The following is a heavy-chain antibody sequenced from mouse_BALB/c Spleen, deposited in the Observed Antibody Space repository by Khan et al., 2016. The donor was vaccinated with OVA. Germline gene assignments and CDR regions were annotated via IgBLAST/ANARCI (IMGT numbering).Heavy chain of an antibody. J-gene: IGHJ2*01. CDR2: ISYSGNT. D-gene: IGHD1-1*01. Sequence: EVQLQESGPGLVKPSQSLSLTCTVTGFSITSDYDWNWIRQSPGNKLEWMGYISYSGNTKYNPSLKSRISITRDTSKNQFFLQLNSVTIEDTATYYCARVYGGDFDYWGQGTTLTVSS. CDR3: ARVYGGDFDY. V-gene: IGHV3-2*02. CDR1: GFSITSDYD.